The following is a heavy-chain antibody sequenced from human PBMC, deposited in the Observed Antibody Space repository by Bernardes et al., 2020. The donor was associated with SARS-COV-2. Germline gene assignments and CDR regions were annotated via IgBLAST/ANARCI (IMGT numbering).Heavy chain of an antibody. CDR1: GFTFSKNA. CDR2: ISAIGGST. CDR3: SKNAKYRSSSMEV. J-gene: IGHJ6*02. V-gene: IGHV3-23*01. D-gene: IGHD6-6*01. Sequence: GGSLRLSCVASGFTFSKNAMTWVRQVPGKGLEWVSAISAIGGSTYYAESVKGRFTISRDNSRNTLYLEMNSLRAGDTAVYYCSKNAKYRSSSMEVWGQGTTVSVS.